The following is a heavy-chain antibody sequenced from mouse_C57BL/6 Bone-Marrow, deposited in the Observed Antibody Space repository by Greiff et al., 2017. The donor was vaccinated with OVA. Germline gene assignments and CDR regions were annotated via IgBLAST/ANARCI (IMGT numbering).Heavy chain of an antibody. J-gene: IGHJ1*03. CDR3: ARIYYDPWYFDV. D-gene: IGHD2-4*01. CDR1: GYTFTSYW. Sequence: VQLQQPGAELVMPGASVKLSCKASGYTFTSYWMHWVKQRPGQGLEWIGEIDPSDSYTNYNQKFKGKSTLTVDKSSSTAYMQLSSLTSEDSAVYYCARIYYDPWYFDVWGTGTTVTVSS. V-gene: IGHV1-69*01. CDR2: IDPSDSYT.